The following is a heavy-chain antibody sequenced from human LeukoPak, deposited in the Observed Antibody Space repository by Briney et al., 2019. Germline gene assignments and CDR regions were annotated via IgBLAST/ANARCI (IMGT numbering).Heavy chain of an antibody. CDR1: GFTFSSYA. Sequence: GGSLRLSCAASGFTFSSYAMSWVRQAPGKGLEWVSAISGSGGSTYYADSVKGRFTISRDNSKNTLYLQMNSLRAEDTAVYYCAKGGTPYYYDSSGYYFDYWGQGTLVTVSS. CDR3: AKGGTPYYYDSSGYYFDY. CDR2: ISGSGGST. V-gene: IGHV3-23*01. J-gene: IGHJ4*02. D-gene: IGHD3-22*01.